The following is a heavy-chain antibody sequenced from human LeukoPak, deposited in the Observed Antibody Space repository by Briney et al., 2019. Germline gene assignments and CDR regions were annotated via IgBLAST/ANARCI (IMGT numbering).Heavy chain of an antibody. CDR2: MNPNSGNT. J-gene: IGHJ4*02. V-gene: IGHV1-8*01. CDR1: GYTFTSYD. Sequence: ASVKVSCKASGYTFTSYDINWVRQGTGQGLEWMGWMNPNSGNTGYAQKFQGRVTMTRNTSISTAYMELSSLRSEDAAVYYCGGRKTGGVAGFDCWGQGTLVTVSS. CDR3: GGRKTGGVAGFDC. D-gene: IGHD1-26*01.